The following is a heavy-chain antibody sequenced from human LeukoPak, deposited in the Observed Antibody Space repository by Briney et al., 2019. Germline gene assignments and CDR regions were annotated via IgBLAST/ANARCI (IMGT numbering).Heavy chain of an antibody. CDR3: ARSQWYYYDSSGYYYFDY. CDR2: IYTSGST. D-gene: IGHD3-22*01. CDR1: GGSISSYY. J-gene: IGHJ4*02. Sequence: LETLSLTCTVSGGSISSYYWSWIRQPAGKGLEWIGRIYTSGSTNYSPSLKSRVTMSVDTSKNQFSLKLSSVTAADTAVYYCARSQWYYYDSSGYYYFDYWGQGTLVTVSS. V-gene: IGHV4-4*07.